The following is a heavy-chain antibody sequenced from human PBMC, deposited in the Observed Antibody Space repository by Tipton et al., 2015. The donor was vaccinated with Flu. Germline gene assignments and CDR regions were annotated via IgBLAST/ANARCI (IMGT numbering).Heavy chain of an antibody. V-gene: IGHV4-59*01. CDR1: GGSISSYY. J-gene: IGHJ5*02. Sequence: TLSLTCTVSGGSISSYYWSWIRQPPGKGLEWNGYIYYSGSTNYNPSLKSRVTISVDTSKNQFSLKLSSVTAADTAVYYCARSVAVAAPGWFDPWGQGTLVTVSS. CDR3: ARSVAVAAPGWFDP. CDR2: IYYSGST. D-gene: IGHD6-19*01.